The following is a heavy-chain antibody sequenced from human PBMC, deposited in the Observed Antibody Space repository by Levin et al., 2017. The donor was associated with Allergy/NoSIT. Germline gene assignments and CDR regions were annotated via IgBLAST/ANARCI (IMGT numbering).Heavy chain of an antibody. CDR3: GYRGEDYDYNLNWFDP. V-gene: IGHV2-5*02. CDR1: GFSLSTSGVG. J-gene: IGHJ5*02. Sequence: ASGPTLVKPTQTLTLTCTFSGFSLSTSGVGVGWIRQAPGKALEWLALIYWDGEERYNPSLKNRLTITEDTSKNQVVLTMTNMDPVDTGTYYCGYRGEDYDYNLNWFDPWGQGILVTVSS. D-gene: IGHD3-16*01. CDR2: IYWDGEE.